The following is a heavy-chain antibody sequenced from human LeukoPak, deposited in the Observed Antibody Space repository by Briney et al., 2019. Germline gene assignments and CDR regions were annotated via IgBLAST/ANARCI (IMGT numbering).Heavy chain of an antibody. CDR3: ARDPRSNSSGYYYEGGLGYYFDY. CDR2: INHSGST. CDR1: GGSFSGYY. J-gene: IGHJ4*02. Sequence: PSETLSLTCAVYGGSFSGYYWSWIRQPPGKGLGWIGEINHSGSTNYNPSLKSRVTISVDTSKNQFSLKLSSVTAADTAVYYCARDPRSNSSGYYYEGGLGYYFDYWGQGTLVTVSS. D-gene: IGHD3-22*01. V-gene: IGHV4-34*01.